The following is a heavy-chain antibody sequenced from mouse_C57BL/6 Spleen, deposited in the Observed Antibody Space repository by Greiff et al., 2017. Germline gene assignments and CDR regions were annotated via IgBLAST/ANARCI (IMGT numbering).Heavy chain of an antibody. CDR1: GYTFTSYR. Sequence: QVQLQQPGAELVKPGASVKMSCKASGYTFTSYRITWVKQRPGQGLEWIGDIYPGSGSTTYNEKFKSKATLTVDTSSSTAYMQLSSLTSEDSAVYYCARSAYDVGVDYWGQGTTRTVSS. J-gene: IGHJ2*01. CDR3: ARSAYDVGVDY. V-gene: IGHV1-55*01. CDR2: IYPGSGST. D-gene: IGHD2-12*01.